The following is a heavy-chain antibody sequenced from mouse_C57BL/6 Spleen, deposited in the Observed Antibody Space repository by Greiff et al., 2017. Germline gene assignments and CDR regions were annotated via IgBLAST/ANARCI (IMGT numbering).Heavy chain of an antibody. D-gene: IGHD4-1*02. CDR1: GYTFTGYW. CDR3: ASGTPTGLFDY. J-gene: IGHJ2*01. Sequence: VQRVESGAELMKPGASVKLSCKATGYTFTGYWIEWVKQRPGHGLEWIGEILPGSGSTNYNEKFKGKATLTADTSSNTAYMQLSSLTTEDSAIYYCASGTPTGLFDYWGQGTTLTVSS. V-gene: IGHV1-9*01. CDR2: ILPGSGST.